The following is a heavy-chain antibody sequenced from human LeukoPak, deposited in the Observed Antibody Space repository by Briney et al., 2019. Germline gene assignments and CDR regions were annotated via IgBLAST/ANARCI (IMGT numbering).Heavy chain of an antibody. J-gene: IGHJ3*02. V-gene: IGHV3-66*01. D-gene: IGHD3-16*02. CDR1: GFTVSSNY. CDR3: ARFRLRLGELSLGDAFDI. CDR2: IYSGGST. Sequence: PGGSLRLSCAASGFTVSSNYMSWVRQAPGKGLEWVSVIYSGGSTYYADSVKGRFTISRDNSKNTLYLQMNSLRAEDTAVYYGARFRLRLGELSLGDAFDIWGQVTMVTVSS.